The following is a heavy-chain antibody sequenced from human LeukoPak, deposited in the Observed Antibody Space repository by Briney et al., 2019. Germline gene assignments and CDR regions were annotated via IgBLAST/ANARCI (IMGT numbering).Heavy chain of an antibody. Sequence: SETLSLTCTVSGGSINNPSYYWSWIRQPPGKGLEWIGEINHSGSTNYNPSLKSRVTISVDTSKNQFSLKLSSVTAADTAVYYCARARYSGSYLDYWGQGTLVTVSS. CDR3: ARARYSGSYLDY. J-gene: IGHJ4*02. CDR2: INHSGST. V-gene: IGHV4-39*07. CDR1: GGSINNPSYY. D-gene: IGHD1-26*01.